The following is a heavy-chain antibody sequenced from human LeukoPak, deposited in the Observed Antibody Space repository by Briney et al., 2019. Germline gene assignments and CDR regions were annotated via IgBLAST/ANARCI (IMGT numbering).Heavy chain of an antibody. J-gene: IGHJ4*02. D-gene: IGHD4-11*01. CDR2: ISSSSSYI. CDR3: ARDPGIGYSNLGYFDY. Sequence: GGSLRLSCAASGFTFSSYSMNWVRQAPGKGLEWVSSISSSSSYIYYADSVKGRFTISRDNAKNSLYLQMNSLRAEDTAVYYCARDPGIGYSNLGYFDYWGQGTLVTVSS. CDR1: GFTFSSYS. V-gene: IGHV3-21*01.